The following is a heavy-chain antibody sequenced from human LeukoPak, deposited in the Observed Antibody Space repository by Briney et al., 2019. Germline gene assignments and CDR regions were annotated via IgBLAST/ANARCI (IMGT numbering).Heavy chain of an antibody. V-gene: IGHV3-30*18. Sequence: PGRSLRLSCAASGFTFSSYGMHWVRQAPGKGLEWVAVISYDGSNKYYADSVKRRFTTSRDNSNNTLYLQMNSLRTEDTAVYYCAKALRGSGSYPYYWGQGTLVTVSS. CDR1: GFTFSSYG. CDR3: AKALRGSGSYPYY. D-gene: IGHD3-10*01. J-gene: IGHJ4*02. CDR2: ISYDGSNK.